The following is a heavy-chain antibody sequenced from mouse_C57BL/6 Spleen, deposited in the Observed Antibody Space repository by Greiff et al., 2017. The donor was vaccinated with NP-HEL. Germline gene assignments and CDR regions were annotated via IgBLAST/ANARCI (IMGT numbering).Heavy chain of an antibody. CDR1: GYTFTDYN. J-gene: IGHJ2*01. CDR2: INPNNGGT. V-gene: IGHV1-18*01. Sequence: EVQLQQSGPELVKPGASVKIPCKASGYTFTDYNMDWVKQSHGKSLEWIGDINPNNGGTIYNQKFKGKATLTVDMSSSTAYMELRSLTSEDTAVYYCARDDGYYDFDYWGQGTTLTVSS. CDR3: ARDDGYYDFDY. D-gene: IGHD2-3*01.